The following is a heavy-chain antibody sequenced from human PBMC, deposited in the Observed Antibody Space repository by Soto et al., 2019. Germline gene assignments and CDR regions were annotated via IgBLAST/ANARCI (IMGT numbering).Heavy chain of an antibody. CDR3: AKDLIDYSNSYFDY. D-gene: IGHD4-4*01. V-gene: IGHV3-30-3*01. Sequence: GGSLRLSCAASGLSFSSYTMHWVRQAPGKGLEWVAVISWRETITYYADSVKGRFTISRDNSKNSLYLQMNSLRAEDTAVYYCAKDLIDYSNSYFDYWGQGTLVTVSS. CDR1: GLSFSSYT. CDR2: ISWRETIT. J-gene: IGHJ4*02.